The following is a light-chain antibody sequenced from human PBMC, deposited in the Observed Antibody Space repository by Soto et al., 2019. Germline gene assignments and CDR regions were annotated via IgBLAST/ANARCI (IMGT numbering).Light chain of an antibody. CDR1: QSVSSN. V-gene: IGKV3-15*01. Sequence: EIVMTQSPATLSVSPGEGATLSCRASQSVSSNLAWYQQKPGQAPRLLIYDASTRATGFPARFSGSGSGTEFTLTISGLQSEDFAVYYFQQYNNWPRTFGRGTKVEIK. CDR2: DAS. CDR3: QQYNNWPRT. J-gene: IGKJ1*01.